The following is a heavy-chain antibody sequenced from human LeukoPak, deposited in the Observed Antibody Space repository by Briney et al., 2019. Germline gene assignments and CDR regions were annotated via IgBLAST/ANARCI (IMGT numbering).Heavy chain of an antibody. CDR1: GFTFSTYR. CDR3: ATDTSY. J-gene: IGHJ4*02. CDR2: ITGSGYSI. Sequence: PGGSLRLSWAASGFTFSTYRMNWVRQVPGKGLEWVSSITGSGYSIYYADSVKGRFTISRDNAKSSLYLQMNSLRAEDTAVYYCATDTSYWGQGTLVTVSS. D-gene: IGHD2-2*02. V-gene: IGHV3-21*01.